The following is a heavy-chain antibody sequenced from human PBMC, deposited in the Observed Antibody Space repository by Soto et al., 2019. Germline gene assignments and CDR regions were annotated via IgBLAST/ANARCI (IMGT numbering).Heavy chain of an antibody. J-gene: IGHJ4*02. D-gene: IGHD1-20*01. V-gene: IGHV3-23*01. CDR3: AKASSNNWFYFDS. CDR1: GFNFTNYA. CDR2: FSASDGTT. Sequence: GGSLRLSCAASGFNFTNYAMSWVRQAPGKGLEWVSSFSASDGTTYYADSLKGRFTISRDNSRNTLFLQMNSLTAEGTAVYYCAKASSNNWFYFDSWGQGTLVTVSS.